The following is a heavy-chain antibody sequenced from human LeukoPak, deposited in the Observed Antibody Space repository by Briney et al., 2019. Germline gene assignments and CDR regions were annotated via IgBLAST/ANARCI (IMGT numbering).Heavy chain of an antibody. V-gene: IGHV4-34*01. CDR3: ARHSYYYYMDV. CDR2: INHSGST. J-gene: IGHJ6*03. Sequence: SETLSLTCAVYGGSFSGYYWSWIRQPPGKGLEWIGEINHSGSTNYNPSLKSRVTISVDTSKNQFSLKLSSVTAADTAVYYCARHSYYYYMDVWGKGTTVTISS. CDR1: GGSFSGYY.